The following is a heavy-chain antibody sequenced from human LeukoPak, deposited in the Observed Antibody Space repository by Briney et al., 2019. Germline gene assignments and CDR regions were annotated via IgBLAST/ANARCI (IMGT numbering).Heavy chain of an antibody. CDR1: GFTFSSFT. CDR2: ISSDSSDI. D-gene: IGHD6-19*01. J-gene: IGHJ4*02. CDR3: ASLPWLVRWIYY. Sequence: GGSLRLSCAASGFTFSSFTMNWVRQAPGKGLEWVSSISSDSSDIHYVDSVKGRFTISRDNARNSLYLQMNNLRAEDTAVYFCASLPWLVRWIYYWGQGTLVTVSS. V-gene: IGHV3-21*06.